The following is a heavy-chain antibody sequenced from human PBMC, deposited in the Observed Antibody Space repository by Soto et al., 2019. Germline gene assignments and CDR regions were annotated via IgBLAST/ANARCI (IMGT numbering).Heavy chain of an antibody. Sequence: QVQLQESGPGLVKPSETLSLTCTVSGGSISSYYWSWIRQPPGKGLEWIGYIYYSGSTNYNPPLKRRVTISVDTSKNQFSLKLSSVTAADTAVYYCARAVAARRYYYYYYMDVWGKGTTVTVSS. J-gene: IGHJ6*03. V-gene: IGHV4-59*01. CDR2: IYYSGST. CDR1: GGSISSYY. D-gene: IGHD6-6*01. CDR3: ARAVAARRYYYYYYMDV.